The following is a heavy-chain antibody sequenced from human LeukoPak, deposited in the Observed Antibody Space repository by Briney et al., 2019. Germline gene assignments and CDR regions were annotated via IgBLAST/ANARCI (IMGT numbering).Heavy chain of an antibody. Sequence: GGSLDLSGEASGFPFRSYEMNGVGRAPGKGRQWVSHISSSGSTRYYAESVKGRFTISRDNTRNSLYLQMNSLRAEDTAVYYCAELGITMIGGVWGKGTTVTISS. D-gene: IGHD3-10*02. CDR2: ISSSGSTR. CDR1: GFPFRSYE. V-gene: IGHV3-48*03. J-gene: IGHJ6*04. CDR3: AELGITMIGGV.